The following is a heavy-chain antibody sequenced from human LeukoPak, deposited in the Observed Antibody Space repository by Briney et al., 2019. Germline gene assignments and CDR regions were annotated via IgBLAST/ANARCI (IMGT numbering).Heavy chain of an antibody. D-gene: IGHD1-1*01. J-gene: IGHJ4*02. CDR3: ARERNGEAFDY. CDR2: IYYSGST. Sequence: PSETLSLTCTVSGGSISSGGYYWSWIRQHPGKGLEWIGYIYYSGSTYYNPSLKSRVTISVDTSKNQFSLKPSSVTAADTAVYYCARERNGEAFDYWGQGTLVTVSS. CDR1: GGSISSGGYY. V-gene: IGHV4-31*03.